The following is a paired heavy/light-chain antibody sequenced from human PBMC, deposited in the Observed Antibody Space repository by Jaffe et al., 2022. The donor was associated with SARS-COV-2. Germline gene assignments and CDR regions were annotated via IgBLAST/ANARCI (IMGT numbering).Heavy chain of an antibody. J-gene: IGHJ1*01. V-gene: IGHV3-23*01. CDR3: ANRAGVAAAGTRYFQH. CDR1: GFTFSIFA. CDR2: IGGIDHGT. Sequence: EVQLLESGGGLVQPGGSLRLSCAASGFTFSIFAMSWVRQAPGKGLEWVSTIGGIDHGTLYADSVKGRFTISRDNSKNTLYLQMSSLRVEDTAVYYCANRAGVAAAGTRYFQHWGQGTLVTVSS. D-gene: IGHD6-13*01.
Light chain of an antibody. CDR2: TNN. J-gene: IGLJ1*01. CDR3: ASWDDSLNSHV. V-gene: IGLV1-44*01. Sequence: QSVLTQPPSASGTPGQRVTISCSGSSSNIGSNAVNWYQQFPGTAPKLLIYTNNQRPSGVPDRFSGSKSGTSASLAISGLQSEDEADYYCASWDDSLNSHVFGTGTKVTVL. CDR1: SSNIGSNA.